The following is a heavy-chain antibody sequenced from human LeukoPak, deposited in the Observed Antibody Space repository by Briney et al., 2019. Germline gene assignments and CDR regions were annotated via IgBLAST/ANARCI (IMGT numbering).Heavy chain of an antibody. J-gene: IGHJ4*02. CDR3: ASWGEGALDN. CDR2: ISGSGDRT. D-gene: IGHD1-26*01. CDR1: GFTFSSYA. Sequence: GGSLRLSCAASGFTFSSYAMSWVRQAPGKGLEWVSVISGSGDRTYYADSLTGRFTISRDNAKNSLYLQMNSLRVEDTGVYYCASWGEGALDNWGQGTLVTVSS. V-gene: IGHV3-23*01.